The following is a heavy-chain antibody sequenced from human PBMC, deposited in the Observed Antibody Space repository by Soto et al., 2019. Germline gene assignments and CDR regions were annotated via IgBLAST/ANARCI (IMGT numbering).Heavy chain of an antibody. V-gene: IGHV3-48*02. Sequence: EVQLVESGGGLVQPGGSLRLSCAASKFTFSGYSMNWVRQAPGKGLEWVSYISSTSATIYYADSVKGRFTISRDDAKNSLYLQMNGLRDEDTAVYYCARGSEKGGGPWGQGTLVTVSS. CDR1: KFTFSGYS. D-gene: IGHD3-16*01. CDR3: ARGSEKGGGP. J-gene: IGHJ5*02. CDR2: ISSTSATI.